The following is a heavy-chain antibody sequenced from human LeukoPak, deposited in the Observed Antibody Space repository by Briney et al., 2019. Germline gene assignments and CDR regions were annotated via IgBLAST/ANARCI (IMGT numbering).Heavy chain of an antibody. CDR3: ARDRVVVPAAFDY. Sequence: ASVKVSCKASGYTFTGYYLHWVRQAPGQGHEWMGWINPNSGGTGYAQKFQGRVTMTRDTSISTAYMEPSRLRSDDTAVYYCARDRVVVPAAFDYWGQGTLVTVSS. D-gene: IGHD2-2*01. J-gene: IGHJ4*02. CDR2: INPNSGGT. V-gene: IGHV1-2*02. CDR1: GYTFTGYY.